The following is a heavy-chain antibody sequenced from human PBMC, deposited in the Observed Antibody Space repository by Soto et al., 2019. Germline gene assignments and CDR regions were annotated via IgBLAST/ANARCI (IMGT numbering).Heavy chain of an antibody. V-gene: IGHV1-69*01. J-gene: IGHJ3*02. Sequence: QVQLVQSGAEVKKPGSSVKVSCRASGGTFSAYAITWVRQAPGQGLEWMGGIIPIFGRANYAQYFQGRVTITADESTSTDYMELSSLRYEDTAVYYCARRSCGGDCYHAFAIWGQGTMVTVSS. CDR3: ARRSCGGDCYHAFAI. CDR2: IIPIFGRA. CDR1: GGTFSAYA. D-gene: IGHD2-21*02.